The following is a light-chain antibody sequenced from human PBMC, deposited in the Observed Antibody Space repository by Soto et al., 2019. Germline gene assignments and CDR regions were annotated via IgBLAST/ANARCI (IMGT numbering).Light chain of an antibody. CDR2: DAS. CDR1: QSVSSY. V-gene: IGKV3-11*01. CDR3: QQRSNWTLT. Sequence: EIVLTQSPATLSLSPGERATVSCRASQSVSSYLAWYQQKPGQAPRLLIYDASHTATGIPARFSGSGSGTDFTLTISSLEPEDFAVYYCQQRSNWTLTFGGGTKVDIK. J-gene: IGKJ4*01.